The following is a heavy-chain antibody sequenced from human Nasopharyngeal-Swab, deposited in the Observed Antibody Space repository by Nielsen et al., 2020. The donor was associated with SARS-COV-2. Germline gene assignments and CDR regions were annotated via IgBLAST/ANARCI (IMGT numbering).Heavy chain of an antibody. CDR1: GGTFSSYA. CDR2: IIPIFGTA. V-gene: IGHV1-69*13. D-gene: IGHD5-18*01. Sequence: SVKVSCKASGGTFSSYAISWVRQAPGQGLEWMGGIIPIFGTANYAQKFQGRVTITADESTSTAYMELSSLRSEGTAVYYCARGGYSYGYSQWNDAFDIWGQGTMVTVSS. J-gene: IGHJ3*02. CDR3: ARGGYSYGYSQWNDAFDI.